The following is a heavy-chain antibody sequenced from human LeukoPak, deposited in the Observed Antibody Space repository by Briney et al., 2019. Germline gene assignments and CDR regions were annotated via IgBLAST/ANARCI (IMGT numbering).Heavy chain of an antibody. CDR1: GGSISSGGYY. J-gene: IGHJ5*02. Sequence: LSLTCTVSGGSISSGGYYWSWIRPHPGKGLEWIGYIYYSGSTYYNPFLKSRVTISVDTSKNQFSLKLSSVTAADTAVYYCARDRGFGEEGDFDPWGQGTLVTVSS. V-gene: IGHV4-31*03. CDR2: IYYSGST. D-gene: IGHD3-10*01. CDR3: ARDRGFGEEGDFDP.